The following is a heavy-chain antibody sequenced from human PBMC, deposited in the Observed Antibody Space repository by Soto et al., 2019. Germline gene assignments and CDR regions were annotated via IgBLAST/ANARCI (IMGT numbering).Heavy chain of an antibody. CDR1: GFSFSSCA. CDR2: VSHDGSNK. D-gene: IGHD6-19*01. J-gene: IGHJ4*02. V-gene: IGHV3-30-3*01. Sequence: QVQLVESGGGVVQPGRSLRLSCAASGFSFSSCARHWVRQGPGKGLEWVAVVSHDGSNKYYADSVKGRVTISRDNSINTVYLQMNRLRAEETAVYYCARVSIAVAGIAYYFDYWGQGTLVTVSS. CDR3: ARVSIAVAGIAYYFDY.